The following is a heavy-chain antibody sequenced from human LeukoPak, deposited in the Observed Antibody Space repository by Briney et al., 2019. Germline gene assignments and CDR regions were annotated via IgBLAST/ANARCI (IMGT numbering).Heavy chain of an antibody. V-gene: IGHV3-21*01. CDR2: ISSSSSYI. CDR3: ASGINVEPVN. J-gene: IGHJ4*02. CDR1: GFTFSSYS. D-gene: IGHD5-24*01. Sequence: PGGSLRLSCAASGFTFSSYSMNWVRQAPGKGLEWVSSISSSSSYIYYADSVKGRFTISRDNAKNSLYLQLNSLRDEDTAVYYCASGINVEPVNWGQGTLVTVSS.